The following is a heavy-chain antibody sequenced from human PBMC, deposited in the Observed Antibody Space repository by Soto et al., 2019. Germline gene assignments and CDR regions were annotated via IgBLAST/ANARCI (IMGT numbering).Heavy chain of an antibody. Sequence: SETLSLTCTVSGGSISGYYWSWIRQPPGKGLEWIGEINHSGSTNYNPSLKSRVTISVDTSKNQFSLKLSSVTAADMAVYYCAREIVATIGRGWFDPWGQGTLVTISS. V-gene: IGHV4-34*01. J-gene: IGHJ5*02. CDR3: AREIVATIGRGWFDP. CDR2: INHSGST. CDR1: GGSISGYY. D-gene: IGHD5-12*01.